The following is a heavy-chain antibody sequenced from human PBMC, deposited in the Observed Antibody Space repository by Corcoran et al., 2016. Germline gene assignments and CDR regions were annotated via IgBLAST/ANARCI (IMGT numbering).Heavy chain of an antibody. Sequence: QVQLQQWGAGLLKPSETLSLTCAVYGGSFSGYYWSWIRQPPGKGLEWIGEINHSGSTNYNPSLKSRVTISVDKSKNQFSLKLSSVTAADTAVYYCARDREKQYYFDYWGQGTLVTVSS. CDR2: INHSGST. J-gene: IGHJ4*02. D-gene: IGHD1-26*01. V-gene: IGHV4-34*01. CDR1: GGSFSGYY. CDR3: ARDREKQYYFDY.